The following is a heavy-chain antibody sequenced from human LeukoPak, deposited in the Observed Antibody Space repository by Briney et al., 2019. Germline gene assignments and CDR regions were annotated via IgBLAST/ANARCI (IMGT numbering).Heavy chain of an antibody. V-gene: IGHV4-59*01. CDR1: GGSISHYY. CDR2: IYYGGST. Sequence: SETLSLTCTVSGGSISHYYLNWIRQPPGKGLEWIGDIYYGGSTNYNPSLKSRVTISVDTSKNQFSLKLSSVTAADTAVYYCARGYDSSAYYFFDYWGQGTLVTVSS. CDR3: ARGYDSSAYYFFDY. D-gene: IGHD3-22*01. J-gene: IGHJ4*02.